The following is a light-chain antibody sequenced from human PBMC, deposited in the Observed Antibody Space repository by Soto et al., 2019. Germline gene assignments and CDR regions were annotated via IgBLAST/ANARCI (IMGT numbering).Light chain of an antibody. Sequence: QSVLTQPASVSGSPGQSITISCTGTSSDLAIYNYVSWYQQQPGKAPKLMVYQVTNRPSGVSNRFSGSSSGNTASLTISGLHADDEAYDFCSSYTDSSNYVFGSGTKLTVL. CDR2: QVT. CDR3: SSYTDSSNYV. V-gene: IGLV2-14*01. CDR1: SSDLAIYNY. J-gene: IGLJ1*01.